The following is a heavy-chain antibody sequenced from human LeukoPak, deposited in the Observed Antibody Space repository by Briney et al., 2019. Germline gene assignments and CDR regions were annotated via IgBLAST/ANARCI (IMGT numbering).Heavy chain of an antibody. CDR3: ARSVSHPYRSAYLYYFDS. CDR2: ISAYIGNT. CDR1: GYTFTSSV. D-gene: IGHD1-26*01. J-gene: IGHJ4*02. V-gene: IGHV1-18*01. Sequence: GASVKVSCKASGYTFTSSVIRWGRQAPGQGLEWMGGISAYIGNTNYAQKLQGRVTMTTDTSTSTAYMELRSLRSDDTAVYYCARSVSHPYRSAYLYYFDSWGQGTLVTVSS.